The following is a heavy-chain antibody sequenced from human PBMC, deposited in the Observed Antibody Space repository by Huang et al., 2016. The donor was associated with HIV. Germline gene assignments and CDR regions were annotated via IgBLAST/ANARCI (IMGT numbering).Heavy chain of an antibody. V-gene: IGHV5-51*01. CDR2: IDPGDSDT. J-gene: IGHJ4*02. D-gene: IGHD1-1*01. CDR1: GYSFTSYG. Sequence: EVQLVQSGAEVKKPWESVKISCKGSGYSFTSYGIGWVRQRPGKGLEWMGIIDPGDSDTRYSPSFQGQVTISADKSISTAYLQWSSLKASDTAMYYCARLSTTWYFDYWGQGTLVTVSS. CDR3: ARLSTTWYFDY.